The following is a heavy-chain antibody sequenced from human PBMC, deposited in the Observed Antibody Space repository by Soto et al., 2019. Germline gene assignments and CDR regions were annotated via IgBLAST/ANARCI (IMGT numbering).Heavy chain of an antibody. CDR2: FNPNSGDT. V-gene: IGHV1-2*02. Sequence: ASVKVSCKASGYIFTGYSMHWVRQAPGQGLEWMGWFNPNSGDTIYAQKFQGRVSLTRDTAISTAYIEMSSLRSDETXPYYXANEASAVMSLAYWGQGTMVTVSS. D-gene: IGHD6-19*01. J-gene: IGHJ4*02. CDR3: ANEASAVMSLAY. CDR1: GYIFTGYS.